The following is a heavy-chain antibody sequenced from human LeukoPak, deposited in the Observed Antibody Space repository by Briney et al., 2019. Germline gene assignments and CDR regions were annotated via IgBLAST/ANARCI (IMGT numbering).Heavy chain of an antibody. Sequence: PGRSLRLSCAASGFTFSSYGMHWVRQAPGKGREWVAVISYDGSNKYYADSVKGRFTISRDNSKNTLYLQMNSLRAEDTAVYYCANGDSGYYYDSSGYETPLFDYWGQGTLVTVSS. CDR2: ISYDGSNK. D-gene: IGHD3-22*01. J-gene: IGHJ4*02. V-gene: IGHV3-30*18. CDR3: ANGDSGYYYDSSGYETPLFDY. CDR1: GFTFSSYG.